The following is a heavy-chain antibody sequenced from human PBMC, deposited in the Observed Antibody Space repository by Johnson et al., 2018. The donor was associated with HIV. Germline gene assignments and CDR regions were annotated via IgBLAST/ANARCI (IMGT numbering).Heavy chain of an antibody. V-gene: IGHV3-30-3*01. D-gene: IGHD6-6*01. CDR1: GFTFSSYA. Sequence: QVQLVESGGGVVQPGRSLRLSCAASGFTFSSYAMHWVRQAPGKGLEWVAVISYDGSNKYYADSVKGRFTISRDNSKNTLYLQMNSLRAEDTAVYYCARVYTSSFSHGAFDIWGQGTMGTVSS. CDR2: ISYDGSNK. J-gene: IGHJ3*02. CDR3: ARVYTSSFSHGAFDI.